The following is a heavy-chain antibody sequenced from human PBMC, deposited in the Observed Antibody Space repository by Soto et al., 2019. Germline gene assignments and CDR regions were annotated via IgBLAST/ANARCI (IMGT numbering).Heavy chain of an antibody. Sequence: QVQLVQSGAEVKRPGASVKVSCKASGYTFTGYGISWVRQAPGQGLEWLGWISGYNGETKYAQKVQGRVTMTTDTSTGTAYMELRSLRSDDTALYYCARWGLYSQSVRSIDSWGQGTLVTVSS. CDR3: ARWGLYSQSVRSIDS. V-gene: IGHV1-18*01. CDR1: GYTFTGYG. D-gene: IGHD4-4*01. CDR2: ISGYNGET. J-gene: IGHJ4*02.